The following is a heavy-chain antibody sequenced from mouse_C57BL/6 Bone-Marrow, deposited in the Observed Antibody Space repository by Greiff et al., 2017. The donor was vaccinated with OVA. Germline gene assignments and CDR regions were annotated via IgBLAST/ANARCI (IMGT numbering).Heavy chain of an antibody. CDR3: AIYYDWFAY. D-gene: IGHD2-4*01. J-gene: IGHJ3*01. CDR2: ISNLAYSI. CDR1: GFTFSDYG. Sequence: EVHLVESGGGLVQPGGSLKLSCAASGFTFSDYGMAWVRQAPRKGPEWVAFISNLAYSIYYADTVTGRFTISRENAKNTLYLEMSSLRSEDTAMYYCAIYYDWFAYWGQGTLVTVSA. V-gene: IGHV5-15*01.